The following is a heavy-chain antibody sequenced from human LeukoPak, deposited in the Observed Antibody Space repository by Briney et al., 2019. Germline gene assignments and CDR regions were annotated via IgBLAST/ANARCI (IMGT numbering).Heavy chain of an antibody. CDR3: ARVSTNDRRNAFDI. Sequence: GGSLRLSCAASGFTFSTYVMQWVRQAPGKGLEYVSASTGDGAYTYYANSVKGRFTISRDNSKKTLYLQMGSLRADDMAVYYCARVSTNDRRNAFDIWGQGTMVSVSS. CDR2: STGDGAYT. CDR1: GFTFSTYV. V-gene: IGHV3-64*01. D-gene: IGHD2-8*01. J-gene: IGHJ3*02.